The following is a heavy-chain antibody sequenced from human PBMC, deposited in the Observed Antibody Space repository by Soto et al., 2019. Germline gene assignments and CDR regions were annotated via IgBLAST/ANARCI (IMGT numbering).Heavy chain of an antibody. J-gene: IGHJ4*02. CDR3: AREGIVATIGGEFDY. V-gene: IGHV1-69*08. CDR2: IIPILGIA. Sequence: QVQLVQSGAEVKKPGSSVKVSCKASGGTFSSYTISWVRQAPGQGLEWMGRIIPILGIANYAQKFQGRVTITADKSTSTAYMELSSLRSEDTAVYYCAREGIVATIGGEFDYWGQGTLVTVSS. D-gene: IGHD5-12*01. CDR1: GGTFSSYT.